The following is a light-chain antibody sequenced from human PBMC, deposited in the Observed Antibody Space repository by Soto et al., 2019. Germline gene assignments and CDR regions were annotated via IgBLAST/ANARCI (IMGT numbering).Light chain of an antibody. J-gene: IGLJ2*01. CDR2: EVS. CDR3: SSYTTTSALG. CDR1: SSDVGGYDY. Sequence: QSALTQPASVSGSPGQSITISCTGTSSDVGGYDYVSWYQHHPGKVPKLIIYEVSKRPSGVSHRFSGSKSGNTASLTISGLQTEDEADYYGSSYTTTSALGFGGGTKLTVL. V-gene: IGLV2-14*01.